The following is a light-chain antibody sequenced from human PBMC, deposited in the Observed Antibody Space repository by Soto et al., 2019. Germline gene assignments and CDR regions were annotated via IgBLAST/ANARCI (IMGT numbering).Light chain of an antibody. Sequence: VLTQSPGTLSLSPGERATLSCRASQSVSSSYLAWYQQKPGQAPRLLIYGASSRATGIPDRFSGSGSGTDFTLTISRLEPEDFAVYYCQQYSSSPLTFGGGTKVDIK. CDR2: GAS. CDR1: QSVSSSY. CDR3: QQYSSSPLT. V-gene: IGKV3-20*01. J-gene: IGKJ4*01.